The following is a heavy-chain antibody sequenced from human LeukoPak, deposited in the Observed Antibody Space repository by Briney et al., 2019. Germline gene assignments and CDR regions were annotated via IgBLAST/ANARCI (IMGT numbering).Heavy chain of an antibody. CDR3: ARDPQQLVLVWWFDP. D-gene: IGHD6-13*01. CDR2: IWYDGSNK. Sequence: GGSLRLSCAASGFTFSSYGMHWVRQAPGKGLEWVAVIWYDGSNKYYADPVKGRFTISRDNSKNTLYLQMNSLRAEDTAVYYCARDPQQLVLVWWFDPWGQGTLVTVSS. CDR1: GFTFSSYG. J-gene: IGHJ5*02. V-gene: IGHV3-33*01.